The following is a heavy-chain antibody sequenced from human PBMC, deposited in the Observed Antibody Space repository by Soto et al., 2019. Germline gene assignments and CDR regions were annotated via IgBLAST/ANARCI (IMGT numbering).Heavy chain of an antibody. CDR1: GYTFTSYG. J-gene: IGHJ3*02. Sequence: ASVKVSCKASGYTFTSYGISWVRQAPGQGLEWMGWISAYNGNTNYAQKLQGRVTMTTDTSTSTAYMELRSLRSDDTAVYYCARVRGKLVMDAFDIWGQGTMVTVSS. V-gene: IGHV1-18*01. CDR3: ARVRGKLVMDAFDI. D-gene: IGHD2-21*01. CDR2: ISAYNGNT.